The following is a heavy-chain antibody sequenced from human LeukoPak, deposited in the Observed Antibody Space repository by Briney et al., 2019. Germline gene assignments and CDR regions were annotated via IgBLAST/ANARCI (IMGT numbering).Heavy chain of an antibody. V-gene: IGHV1-2*02. Sequence: ASVKVSCKASGYSFTDYHMHWVRQAPGQGLEWMGWINTITGGTNYAQTFQGRVTLTRDTSISTVYTEMSSLRSDDTAVYYCARDRPGYSSYFDPWGQGTLVTVSS. CDR2: INTITGGT. J-gene: IGHJ5*02. CDR3: ARDRPGYSSYFDP. CDR1: GYSFTDYH. D-gene: IGHD6-19*01.